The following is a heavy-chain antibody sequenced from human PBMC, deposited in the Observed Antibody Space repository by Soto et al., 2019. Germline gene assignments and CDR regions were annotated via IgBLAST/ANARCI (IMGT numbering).Heavy chain of an antibody. V-gene: IGHV4-39*01. CDR3: ARVEQLVLWPHYYYGMDV. Sequence: QLQLQESGPGLVKPSETLSLTCTVSGGSISSSSYYWGWIRQPPGKGLEWIGSIYYSGSTYYNPSLKSRVTISVDTSKNQFSLKLSSVTAADTAVYYCARVEQLVLWPHYYYGMDVWGQGATVTVSS. D-gene: IGHD6-13*01. CDR1: GGSISSSSYY. CDR2: IYYSGST. J-gene: IGHJ6*02.